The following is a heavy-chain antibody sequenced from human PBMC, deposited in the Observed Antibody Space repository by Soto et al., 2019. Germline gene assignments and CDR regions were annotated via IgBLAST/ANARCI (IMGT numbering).Heavy chain of an antibody. D-gene: IGHD4-17*01. V-gene: IGHV1-69*04. J-gene: IGHJ3*02. Sequence: GASVKVSCKASGGTFSSYTISWVRQAPGQGLEWMGRIIPILGIANYAQKFQGRVTITADKSTSTAYMELSSLRSEDTAVYYCARDTHGDGDAFDIWGQGTMVTVSS. CDR2: IIPILGIA. CDR3: ARDTHGDGDAFDI. CDR1: GGTFSSYT.